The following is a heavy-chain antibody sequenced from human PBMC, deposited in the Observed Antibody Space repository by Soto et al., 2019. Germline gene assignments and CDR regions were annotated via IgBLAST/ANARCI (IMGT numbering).Heavy chain of an antibody. CDR1: GGSISSSSYY. V-gene: IGHV4-39*01. J-gene: IGHJ6*02. CDR3: GGLERYDFWSGYYTAVPPNYGMDV. CDR2: IYYSGST. D-gene: IGHD3-3*01. Sequence: SETLSLTCTVSGGSISSSSYYWGWIRQPPGKGLEWIGSIYYSGSTYYNPSLKSRVTISVDTSKNQFSLKLSSVTAADTAVYYCGGLERYDFWSGYYTAVPPNYGMDVWGQGTTVTVSS.